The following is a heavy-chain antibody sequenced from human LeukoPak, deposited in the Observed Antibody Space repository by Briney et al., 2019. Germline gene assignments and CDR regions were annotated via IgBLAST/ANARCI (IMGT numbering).Heavy chain of an antibody. V-gene: IGHV5-51*01. CDR1: GYSFTSYW. D-gene: IGHD5-18*01. CDR3: ARLNTAMFDY. CDR2: IYPGDSDT. Sequence: GESLKISFKGSGYSFTSYWIGWVRPMPGKGLEWMGIIYPGDSDTRYSPSFQGQVTISADKSVSTAYLQWSSLKASDTAMYYCARLNTAMFDYWGQGTLVTVSS. J-gene: IGHJ4*02.